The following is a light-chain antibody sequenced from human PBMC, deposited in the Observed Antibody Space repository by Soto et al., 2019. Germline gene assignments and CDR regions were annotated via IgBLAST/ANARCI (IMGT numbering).Light chain of an antibody. V-gene: IGKV3-20*01. CDR2: GAS. CDR3: QQYGSSPRGT. CDR1: QSVSSSY. Sequence: EIVLTQSPGTLSLSPGERATLSCRASQSVSSSYLAWYQQKPGQAPRLLIYGASSRATGIPDRFSGSGSGTDFTLTISRLEPEDFAVYYSQQYGSSPRGTFGGGTKVEIK. J-gene: IGKJ4*01.